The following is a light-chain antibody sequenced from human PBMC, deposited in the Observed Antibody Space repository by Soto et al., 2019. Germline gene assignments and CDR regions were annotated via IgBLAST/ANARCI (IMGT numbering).Light chain of an antibody. CDR1: SSNIGAGYD. J-gene: IGLJ1*01. CDR2: SNK. Sequence: QSALTQPPSVSGAPGQRVTISCTGSSSNIGAGYDVHWYQLLPGTAPKVLIYSNKNRPSGVPERFSGSKSGTSASLAITGLQAEDEADYYCQSYDNNLISYGFGAGTKVTVL. CDR3: QSYDNNLISYG. V-gene: IGLV1-40*01.